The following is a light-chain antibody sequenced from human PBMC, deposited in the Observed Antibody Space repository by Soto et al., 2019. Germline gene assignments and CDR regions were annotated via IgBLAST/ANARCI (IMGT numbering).Light chain of an antibody. J-gene: IGKJ4*01. CDR2: GAS. CDR1: QSISGA. V-gene: IGKV3-15*01. CDR3: QPYNNWPLT. Sequence: EIVMTQSPATLSVSPGGRATLSCRASQSISGALAWYQQKPGQAPRLLIYGASTRATSFPARFSGSRSGPEFTLTINSLQSEDFAIYYCQPYNNWPLTFGGGTKVDIK.